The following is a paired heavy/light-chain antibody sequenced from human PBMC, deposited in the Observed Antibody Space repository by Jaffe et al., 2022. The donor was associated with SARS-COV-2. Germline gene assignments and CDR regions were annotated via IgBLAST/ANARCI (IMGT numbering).Light chain of an antibody. J-gene: IGKJ1*01. CDR2: EAS. V-gene: IGKV3-11*01. CDR3: QQRSNWRWT. CDR1: QSVSNY. Sequence: DIVLTQSPATLSLSPGERATLSCRASQSVSNYLAWYQQKPGQAPRLLIFEASNRVTGIPARFSGSGSGTDFTLTISTLEPEDFAVYYCQQRSNWRWTFGQGTKVEI.
Heavy chain of an antibody. CDR3: AKVAVAGGDPFDY. CDR2: IIGSGGST. Sequence: EVQLLESGGGLGQPGGSLRLSCAASGFAFSNYAMTWVRQAPGKGLEWVSGIIGSGGSTYYADSVKGRFTISRDSSKNTLYLQLNGLRADDTAVYYCAKVAVAGGDPFDYWGQGTLVTVSS. V-gene: IGHV3-23*01. D-gene: IGHD6-19*01. J-gene: IGHJ4*02. CDR1: GFAFSNYA.